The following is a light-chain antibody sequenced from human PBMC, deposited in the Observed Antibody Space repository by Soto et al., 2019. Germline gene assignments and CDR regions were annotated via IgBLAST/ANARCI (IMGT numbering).Light chain of an antibody. V-gene: IGKV3-20*01. J-gene: IGKJ1*01. CDR3: QKYGSSPRT. CDR2: GAS. CDR1: QSVSSSY. Sequence: EIVLTQSPGTLSLSPGERAPLSCRASQSVSSSYLAWYQQKPGQAPRPRLYGASSKVTGLPDRFSGSGSGTGFTLTISRQEPEDVAVYFCQKYGSSPRTGGQGPGVEIK.